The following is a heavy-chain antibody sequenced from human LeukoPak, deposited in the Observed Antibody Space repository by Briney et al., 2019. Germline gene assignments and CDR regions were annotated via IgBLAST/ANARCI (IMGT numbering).Heavy chain of an antibody. V-gene: IGHV3-23*01. D-gene: IGHD3-3*01. CDR2: IRGSGDNT. Sequence: PGGSLRLSCAASGFTFSSLAMSWVRQAPGKGLEWVSGIRGSGDNTHYADSVKGRFTISRDNSKTTLYLQMNSLTAEDTAVYYCAKVPYYDFWSGYYRGYFDYWGQGTLVTVSS. J-gene: IGHJ4*02. CDR3: AKVPYYDFWSGYYRGYFDY. CDR1: GFTFSSLA.